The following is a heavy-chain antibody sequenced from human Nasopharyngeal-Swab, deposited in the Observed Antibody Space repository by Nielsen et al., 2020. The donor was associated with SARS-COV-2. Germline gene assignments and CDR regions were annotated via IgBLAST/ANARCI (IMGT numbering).Heavy chain of an antibody. D-gene: IGHD3-22*01. CDR2: VHYSGST. CDR3: ARGTMIYLDY. J-gene: IGHJ4*02. Sequence: WIRQPPGKGPEWIAYVHYSGSTDYNPSLKSRVTVSADTVMNQFSLKLDSVTAADTAVYYCARGTMIYLDYWGQGTLVTVSS. V-gene: IGHV4-59*01.